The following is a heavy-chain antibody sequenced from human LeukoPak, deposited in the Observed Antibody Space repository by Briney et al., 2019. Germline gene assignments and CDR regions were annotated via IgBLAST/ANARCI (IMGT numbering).Heavy chain of an antibody. CDR2: ISRSSNTI. CDR3: ARGLDYAEDY. V-gene: IGHV3-48*01. D-gene: IGHD4-17*01. Sequence: GGSLRLSCAASGLTFSSYNMNWVRQAPGKGLEWVSYISRSSNTIYYTDSVKGRFTISRDNARNSLYLQMNSLRAEDTAVYYCARGLDYAEDYWGQGTLVTVSS. J-gene: IGHJ4*02. CDR1: GLTFSSYN.